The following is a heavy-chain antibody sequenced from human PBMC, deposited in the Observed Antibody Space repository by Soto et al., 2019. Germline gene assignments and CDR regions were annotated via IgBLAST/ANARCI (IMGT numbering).Heavy chain of an antibody. D-gene: IGHD3-3*01. CDR2: IKQDGSEK. V-gene: IGHV3-7*01. J-gene: IGHJ4*02. CDR1: GFTFSSYW. CDR3: ARDLERGVDYDFWSGYPGGY. Sequence: EVQLVESGGGLVQPGGSPRLSCAASGFTFSSYWMSWVRQAPGKGLEWVANIKQDGSEKYYVDSVKGRFTISRDNAKNSLYLQMNSLRAEDTAVYYCARDLERGVDYDFWSGYPGGYWGQGTLVTVSS.